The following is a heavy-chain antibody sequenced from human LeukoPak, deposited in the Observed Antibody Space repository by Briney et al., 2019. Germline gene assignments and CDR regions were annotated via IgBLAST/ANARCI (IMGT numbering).Heavy chain of an antibody. D-gene: IGHD6-19*01. CDR2: ISSSSSYI. Sequence: GGSLRLSCAASGFTFSSYSMNWVRQAPGKGLEWVSSISSSSSYIYYADSVKGRFTISRDNAKNSLYLQMNSLRAEDTAVYYCARIPGIAVDDVSWFDPWGQGTLVTVSS. CDR3: ARIPGIAVDDVSWFDP. CDR1: GFTFSSYS. J-gene: IGHJ5*02. V-gene: IGHV3-21*01.